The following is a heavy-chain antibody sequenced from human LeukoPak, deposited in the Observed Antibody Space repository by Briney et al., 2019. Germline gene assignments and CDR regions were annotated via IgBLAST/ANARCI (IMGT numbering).Heavy chain of an antibody. Sequence: PGRSLRLSCAASGFTFNTYAMSWVRQAPGKGLEWVSAISGSGGSTYYADSVKGRFTISRDNAKKSLYLHMNSLRAEDTAIYYCARGFDNLGSGWYSYWGQGTLVTVSS. V-gene: IGHV3-23*01. CDR1: GFTFNTYA. D-gene: IGHD6-19*01. CDR3: ARGFDNLGSGWYSY. J-gene: IGHJ4*02. CDR2: ISGSGGST.